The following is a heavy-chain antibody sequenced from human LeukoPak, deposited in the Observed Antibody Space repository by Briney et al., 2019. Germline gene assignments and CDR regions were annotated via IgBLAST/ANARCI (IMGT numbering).Heavy chain of an antibody. Sequence: ASVKVSCKASGYTFTGYYMHWVRQAPGQGLEWMGWINPNSGGTNYAQKFQGRVTMTRDTSISIAYMELSRLRSDDTAVYYCARVALWPSVYNWFDPWGQGTLVTVSS. J-gene: IGHJ5*02. V-gene: IGHV1-2*02. CDR3: ARVALWPSVYNWFDP. CDR1: GYTFTGYY. CDR2: INPNSGGT.